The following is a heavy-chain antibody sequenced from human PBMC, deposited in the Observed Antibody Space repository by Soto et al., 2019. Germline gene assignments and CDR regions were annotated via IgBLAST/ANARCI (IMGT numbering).Heavy chain of an antibody. CDR3: ARGSDISSGWTFDY. Sequence: GGSLRLSCAASGFTFSSYSMNWVRQAPGKGLEWVSSISSSSSYIYYADSVKGRFTISRDNAKNSLYLQMNSLSAEDTAVYYCARGSDISSGWTFDYWGQGTLVTVSS. J-gene: IGHJ4*02. V-gene: IGHV3-21*01. CDR1: GFTFSSYS. CDR2: ISSSSSYI. D-gene: IGHD6-19*01.